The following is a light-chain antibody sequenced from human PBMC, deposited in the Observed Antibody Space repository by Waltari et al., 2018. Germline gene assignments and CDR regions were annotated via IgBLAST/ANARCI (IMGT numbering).Light chain of an antibody. J-gene: IGLJ2*01. CDR3: QEGDSSIGV. V-gene: IGLV3-1*01. CDR1: KVGYKY. CDR2: QDN. Sequence: SSEFTQPPSVSVSPGQTASITCSGAKVGYKYVCWYQQKPGQPPVLVIFQDNKRPSAIPGGFGGYNAGNTATLTISGNQAVDEADYYSQEGDSSIGVFGGGTKLTVL.